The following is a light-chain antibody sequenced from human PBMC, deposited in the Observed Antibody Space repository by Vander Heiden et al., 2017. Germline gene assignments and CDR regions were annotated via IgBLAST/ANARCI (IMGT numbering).Light chain of an antibody. Sequence: QSVLPQPPSVSGAPGQRVTIPCTGSSSNIGAGYDLHWYQQLPGTAPKLLIYGNSNRPSGVPDRFSGSKSGTSASLAITGLQAEDEADYYCQSYDSSLSGYVVFGGGTKLTVL. CDR3: QSYDSSLSGYVV. V-gene: IGLV1-40*01. J-gene: IGLJ2*01. CDR1: SSNIGAGYD. CDR2: GNS.